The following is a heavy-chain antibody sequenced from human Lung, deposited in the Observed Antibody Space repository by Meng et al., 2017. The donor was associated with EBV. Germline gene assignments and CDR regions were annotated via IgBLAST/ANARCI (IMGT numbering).Heavy chain of an antibody. CDR3: VRTPTSYGSGSYFSPWFDP. J-gene: IGHJ5*02. CDR1: GVSISSYY. CDR2: IYYSGST. V-gene: IGHV4-30-4*01. D-gene: IGHD3-10*01. Sequence: QVRLQESGPGLVKPSETLSLTCTVSGVSISSYYWSWIRQPPGKGLEWIGYIYYSGSTYYNPSLKSRVTISVDTSKNQFSLKLSSVTAADTAVYYCVRTPTSYGSGSYFSPWFDPWGQGTLVTVSS.